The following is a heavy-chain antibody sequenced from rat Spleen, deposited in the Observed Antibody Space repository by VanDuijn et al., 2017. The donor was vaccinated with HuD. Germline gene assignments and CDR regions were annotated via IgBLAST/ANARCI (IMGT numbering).Heavy chain of an antibody. CDR2: ITNSGGST. J-gene: IGHJ1*01. V-gene: IGHV5-27*01. CDR1: GFTFSNYG. D-gene: IGHD1-2*01. Sequence: EVQLVESGGGLVQPGRSLKLSCAASGFTFSNYGMAWVRQAPTKGLEWVASITNSGGSTYYRDSVKGRFTISRDNAKSTLYLQMDSLRSEDTATYYCTTNAAISWYFDFWGPGTMVTVSS. CDR3: TTNAAISWYFDF.